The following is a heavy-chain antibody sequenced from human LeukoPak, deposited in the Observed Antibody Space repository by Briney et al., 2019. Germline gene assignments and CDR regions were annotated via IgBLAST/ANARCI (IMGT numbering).Heavy chain of an antibody. CDR1: GGSIRDYN. D-gene: IGHD3/OR15-3a*01. CDR2: IYHTGST. V-gene: IGHV4-38-2*02. Sequence: SEPLSLTCTVAGGSIRDYNWGWIRQSPGKGLEWIGSIYHTGSTYYKPSLKSRLTISVDTSKNQFSLKLSSVTAADTAVYYCAKTRDDLLVGHIDYWGQGTLVTVSS. J-gene: IGHJ4*02. CDR3: AKTRDDLLVGHIDY.